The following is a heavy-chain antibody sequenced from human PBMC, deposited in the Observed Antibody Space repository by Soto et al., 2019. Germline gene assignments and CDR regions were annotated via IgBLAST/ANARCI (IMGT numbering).Heavy chain of an antibody. CDR3: VKDITIFGVPPPNDWFDP. J-gene: IGHJ5*02. D-gene: IGHD3-3*01. CDR1: GFTFSSYA. CDR2: ISGSGGST. V-gene: IGHV3-23*01. Sequence: EVQLLESGGGLVQPGGSLRLSCAASGFTFSSYAMSWVRQAPGKGLEWVSAISGSGGSTYYADSVKGRFTISRDNSKNTLYLQMNSLRAEDTAVYYCVKDITIFGVPPPNDWFDPWGQGTLVTVSS.